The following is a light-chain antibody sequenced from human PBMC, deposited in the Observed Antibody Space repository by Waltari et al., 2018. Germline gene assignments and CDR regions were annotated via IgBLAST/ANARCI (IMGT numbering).Light chain of an antibody. CDR3: QQYNSYPYT. CDR2: KAS. V-gene: IGKV1-5*03. J-gene: IGKJ2*01. CDR1: QSISSW. Sequence: DIQMTQSPSTLSASVGDRVTITCRASQSISSWLAWYQQKPGKAPKLLIYKASSLESGVPSRFSGSGSGTEYTLTISSLQPDDFATYYCQQYNSYPYTFGQGTKLEIK.